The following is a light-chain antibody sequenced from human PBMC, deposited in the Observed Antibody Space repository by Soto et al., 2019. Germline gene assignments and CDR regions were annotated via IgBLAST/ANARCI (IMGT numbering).Light chain of an antibody. J-gene: IGKJ1*01. Sequence: DIQMTQSPSSVSAAVGDRLTITFRSSQDISNSLAWYQQTPGKAPKLLLRGASSLHRGVPSRFSGGGAGTEFTLTISSLQPEDFATYYCQQTSAFPRTFGQGTKVDI. CDR1: QDISNS. CDR2: GAS. V-gene: IGKV1-12*01. CDR3: QQTSAFPRT.